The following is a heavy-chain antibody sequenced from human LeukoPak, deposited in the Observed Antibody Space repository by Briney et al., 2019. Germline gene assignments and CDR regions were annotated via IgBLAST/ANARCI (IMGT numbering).Heavy chain of an antibody. J-gene: IGHJ6*02. CDR3: ARAEVLLSYGHNKHCLDV. V-gene: IGHV1-3*01. D-gene: IGHD3-10*01. CDR2: INVGLENT. CDR1: GYTFTNYA. Sequence: ASVKVSCKASGYTFTNYAIHWVRQAPGQRLEWMGQINVGLENTKYSQRFQGRVTITRDISATTAYMELSSLRSEDTAVYYCARAEVLLSYGHNKHCLDVWGQGTTVTVSS.